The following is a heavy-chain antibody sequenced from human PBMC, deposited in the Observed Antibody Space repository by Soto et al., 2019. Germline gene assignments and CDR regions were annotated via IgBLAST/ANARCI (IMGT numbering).Heavy chain of an antibody. D-gene: IGHD4-4*01. Sequence: QLQLQESGSGLVKPSQTLSLTCAVSGGSISSGGYSWSWIRQPPGKGLECIGYIYHSGSTYYNPSPXSXXTHSVDRSKNQFSLKLSSVTAADTAVYYGASGMTTVTTLDYWGQGPLVTVSS. CDR2: IYHSGST. V-gene: IGHV4-30-2*01. CDR1: GGSISSGGYS. J-gene: IGHJ4*02. CDR3: ASGMTTVTTLDY.